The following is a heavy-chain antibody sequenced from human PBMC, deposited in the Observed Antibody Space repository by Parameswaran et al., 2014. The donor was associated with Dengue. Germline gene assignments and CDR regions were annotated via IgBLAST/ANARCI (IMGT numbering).Heavy chain of an antibody. CDR2: IIPIFGTA. J-gene: IGHJ4*02. Sequence: RLVRQAPGQGLEWMGGIIPIFGTANYAQKFQGRVTITADESTSTAYMELSSLRSEDTAVYYCARDLPLYGSGSYDVWGQGTLVTVSS. V-gene: IGHV1-69*01. CDR3: ARDLPLYGSGSYDV. D-gene: IGHD3-10*01.